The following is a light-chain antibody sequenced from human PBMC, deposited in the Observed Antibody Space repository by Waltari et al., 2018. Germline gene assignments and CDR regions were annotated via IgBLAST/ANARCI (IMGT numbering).Light chain of an antibody. Sequence: QSALTQPASVSGSPGQSVPISCTGTSSDVGAYNHAPWYQQHPGKAPKLIIYDVTNRPSGVSDRFSGSKSGNTASLTISGLQAEDEADFYCSSYTSSTTLRVFGGGTKLTVL. CDR1: SSDVGAYNH. J-gene: IGLJ3*02. V-gene: IGLV2-14*03. CDR3: SSYTSSTTLRV. CDR2: DVT.